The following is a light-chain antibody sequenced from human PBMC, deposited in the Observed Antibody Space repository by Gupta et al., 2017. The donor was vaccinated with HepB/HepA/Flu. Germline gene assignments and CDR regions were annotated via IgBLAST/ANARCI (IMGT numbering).Light chain of an antibody. CDR3: RQGTHWPYT. Sequence: VVLTQSPLSLPVTLGQPASISCRPSQSLLHSVGNYYLYGLQQRPGQSPRRLIHEVSNRDAGVPDRWSSSGAGSDVTLKISRVEDEDVGVDYCRQGTHWPYTFGQGTRLDIK. CDR1: QSLLHSVGNYY. J-gene: IGKJ2*01. CDR2: EVS. V-gene: IGKV2-30*02.